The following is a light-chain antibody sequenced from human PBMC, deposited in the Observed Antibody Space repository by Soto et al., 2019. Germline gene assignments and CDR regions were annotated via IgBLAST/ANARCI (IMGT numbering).Light chain of an antibody. J-gene: IGKJ1*01. V-gene: IGKV3-20*01. CDR2: GAS. CDR1: EGVSNNY. CDR3: QRYGSSGT. Sequence: EIVLTQSPGTLSLSPGERATLSCRAGEGVSNNYLAWYEQKPGQAPSLLIYGASNRATGVRDRFSGSGSGIALTISISRLEPEDFALYQGQRYGSSGTFGQGTKVDI.